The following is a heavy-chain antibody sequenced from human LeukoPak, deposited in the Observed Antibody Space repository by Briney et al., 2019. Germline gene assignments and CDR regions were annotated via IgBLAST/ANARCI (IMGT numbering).Heavy chain of an antibody. V-gene: IGHV1-69*13. CDR3: AREGHYYDSSGYPKYYFDY. CDR1: GGTFSSYA. CDR2: IIPIFGTA. J-gene: IGHJ4*02. D-gene: IGHD3-22*01. Sequence: GASVKVSCKASGGTFSSYAISWVRQAPGQGLEWMGGIIPIFGTANYAQKFQGRVTITADESTSTAYMELSSLRSEDTAVYYCAREGHYYDSSGYPKYYFDYWGQGTLVTVSS.